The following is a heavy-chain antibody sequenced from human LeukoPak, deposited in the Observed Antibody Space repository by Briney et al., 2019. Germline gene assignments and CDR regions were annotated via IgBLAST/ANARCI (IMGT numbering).Heavy chain of an antibody. J-gene: IGHJ4*02. D-gene: IGHD2-15*01. V-gene: IGHV3-21*01. CDR1: GFTFSSYS. Sequence: GGSLRLSCAASGFTFSSYSMNWVRQAPGKGLEWVSSISSSSSYIYYADSVKGRFTISRDNDKNTLYLQMNSLRADDTAVYYCARASPPRPDYPVVDCWGQGTLVTDCS. CDR3: ARASPPRPDYPVVDC. CDR2: ISSSSSYI.